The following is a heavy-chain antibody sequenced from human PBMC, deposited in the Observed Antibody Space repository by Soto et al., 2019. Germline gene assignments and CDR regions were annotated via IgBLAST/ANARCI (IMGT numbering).Heavy chain of an antibody. CDR3: AREGGANSGYVGPHYYYGMDV. CDR2: ISSSSSYI. Sequence: EVQLVESGGGLVKPGGSLRLSCAASGFTFSSYSMNWVRQAPGKGLEWVSSISSSSSYIYYADSVKGRFTISRDNAKNSLYLQMNSLRAEDTAVYYCAREGGANSGYVGPHYYYGMDVWGQGTTVTVSS. V-gene: IGHV3-21*01. CDR1: GFTFSSYS. J-gene: IGHJ6*02. D-gene: IGHD5-12*01.